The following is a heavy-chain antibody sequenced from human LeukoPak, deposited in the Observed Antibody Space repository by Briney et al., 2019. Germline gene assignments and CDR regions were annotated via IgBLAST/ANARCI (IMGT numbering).Heavy chain of an antibody. J-gene: IGHJ4*02. CDR2: IYYSGTT. V-gene: IGHV4-39*07. D-gene: IGHD5/OR15-5a*01. CDR1: GGSISTSSYY. CDR3: ARVAHDLYPYYFDY. Sequence: SETLSLTCTVSGGSISTSSYYWGWIRQPPGKGLEWIAYIYYSGTTYYNPSLKSRLTISVDTAKNQFSLKLRSVTAADTAVYYCARVAHDLYPYYFDYWGQGTLVTVSS.